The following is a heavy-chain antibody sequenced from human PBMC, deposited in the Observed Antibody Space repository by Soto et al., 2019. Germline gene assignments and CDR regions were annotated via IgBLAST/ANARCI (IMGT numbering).Heavy chain of an antibody. D-gene: IGHD2-2*01. Sequence: SVKVSCKASGGTFSTYTVSWVRQAPGQGLEWMGGIIPIFRTANYAQKFQGRVTVTADESTSTAYMELSSLRSEDTAVYYCARRYCISTSCHYYGMDVWGQGTTVTVSS. V-gene: IGHV1-69*13. J-gene: IGHJ6*02. CDR1: GGTFSTYT. CDR2: IIPIFRTA. CDR3: ARRYCISTSCHYYGMDV.